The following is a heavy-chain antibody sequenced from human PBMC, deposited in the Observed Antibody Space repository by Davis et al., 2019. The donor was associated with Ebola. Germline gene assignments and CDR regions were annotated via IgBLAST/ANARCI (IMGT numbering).Heavy chain of an antibody. V-gene: IGHV4-34*01. CDR3: ARGGGARIVVVPAARINFDY. D-gene: IGHD2-2*01. CDR2: INHSGST. CDR1: GGSFSGYY. J-gene: IGHJ4*02. Sequence: PSETLSLTCAVYGGSFSGYYWSWIRQPPGKGLEWIGEINHSGSTNYNPSLKSRVTISVDTSKNQFSLKLSSVTAADTAVYYCARGGGARIVVVPAARINFDYWGQGTLVTVSS.